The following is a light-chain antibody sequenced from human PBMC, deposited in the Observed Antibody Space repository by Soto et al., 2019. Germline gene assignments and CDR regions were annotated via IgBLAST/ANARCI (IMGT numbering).Light chain of an antibody. J-gene: IGKJ1*01. CDR3: QKYGRSPGWT. V-gene: IGKV3D-20*01. Sequence: EIVLTQSPATLSLSPGERATLSCGASQSVSNSYLAWYQQKPGLAPRLVIYGASNRATGIPDRFSASGSGTDFTLTISRLEPEDFAVYYCQKYGRSPGWTFGRGTKVDIK. CDR1: QSVSNSY. CDR2: GAS.